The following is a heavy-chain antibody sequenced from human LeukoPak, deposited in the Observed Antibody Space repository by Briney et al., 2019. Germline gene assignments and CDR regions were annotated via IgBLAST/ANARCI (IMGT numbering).Heavy chain of an antibody. CDR1: GYTFTSYG. CDR2: ISAYNGNT. V-gene: IGHV1-18*01. Sequence: GASVKVSCKASGYTFTSYGISWVRQAPGQGLEWMGWISAYNGNTNYAQKLQGRVTMTTDTSTSTAYMELRSLGSDDTAVYYCARSGLYYYDSSGWVPFDYWGQGTLVTVSS. J-gene: IGHJ4*02. D-gene: IGHD3-22*01. CDR3: ARSGLYYYDSSGWVPFDY.